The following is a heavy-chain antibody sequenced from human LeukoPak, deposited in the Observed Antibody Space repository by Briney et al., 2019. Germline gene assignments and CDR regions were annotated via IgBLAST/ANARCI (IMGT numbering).Heavy chain of an antibody. Sequence: GGSLRLSCAASGFTFSSYAMSWVRQAPGKGLEWVSAISGSGGSTYYADSVKGRFPISRDNSKNTLYLQMNSLRAEDTAVYYCAKKAMIYGSGEYYFDYWGQGTLVTVSS. J-gene: IGHJ4*02. D-gene: IGHD3-10*01. V-gene: IGHV3-23*01. CDR3: AKKAMIYGSGEYYFDY. CDR2: ISGSGGST. CDR1: GFTFSSYA.